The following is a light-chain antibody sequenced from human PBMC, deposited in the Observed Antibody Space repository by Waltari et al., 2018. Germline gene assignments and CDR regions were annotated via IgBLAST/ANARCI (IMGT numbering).Light chain of an antibody. CDR1: LSTIGANF. V-gene: IGLV1-47*01. CDR2: RND. J-gene: IGLJ1*01. CDR3: AAWDDSLGGHFV. Sequence: QSVLTQPPSASGTPGQSVPISCSGTLSTIGANFVYWYQQVPGTAPKILIYRNDQRPSGVPDRFSASKSGSSASLAISGLRSEDEADYFCAAWDDSLGGHFVFGTGTKVIV.